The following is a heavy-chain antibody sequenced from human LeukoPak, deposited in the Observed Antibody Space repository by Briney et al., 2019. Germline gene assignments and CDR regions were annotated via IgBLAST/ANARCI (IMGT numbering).Heavy chain of an antibody. CDR1: GFTFTTFS. Sequence: GGSLRLSCAASGFTFTTFSMSSVRQAPGKGLEWVSSINRGGDDTYYAASVKGRFTSSRDNSKDTLYLQMSSLRAEDTAVYYCARWRHSCLRNHFDVWGLGTLVTVSS. D-gene: IGHD2-15*01. V-gene: IGHV3-23*01. CDR2: INRGGDDT. CDR3: ARWRHSCLRNHFDV. J-gene: IGHJ4*02.